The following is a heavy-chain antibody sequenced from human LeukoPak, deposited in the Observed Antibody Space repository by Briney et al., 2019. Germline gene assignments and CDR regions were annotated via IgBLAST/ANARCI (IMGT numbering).Heavy chain of an antibody. CDR1: DYSIGSGYY. J-gene: IGHJ4*02. CDR2: IYHSGRT. CDR3: ASPTRMTAALHS. V-gene: IGHV4-38-2*01. D-gene: IGHD6-13*01. Sequence: SETLSLTCAVSDYSIGSGYYWGWIRQPPGKGLEWIGNIYHSGRTYYNPSLKSRVTVSLDTSKNLFSLKVSSVTAADTAVYYCASPTRMTAALHSWGQGTLVTVSS.